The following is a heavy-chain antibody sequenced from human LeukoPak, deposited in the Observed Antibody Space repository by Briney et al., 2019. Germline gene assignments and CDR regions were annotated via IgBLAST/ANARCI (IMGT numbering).Heavy chain of an antibody. CDR1: GYSFTTYW. CDR3: ARHGDGPQPDY. Sequence: GESLKISCKASGYSFTTYWIGWVRQVPGKGLEWVGIIYPADSTAKYSPSFQGQVTISADKSISTAYLQWSSLKASDTAMYYCARHGDGPQPDYWGQGTLVTVSS. J-gene: IGHJ4*02. V-gene: IGHV5-51*01. CDR2: IYPADSTA.